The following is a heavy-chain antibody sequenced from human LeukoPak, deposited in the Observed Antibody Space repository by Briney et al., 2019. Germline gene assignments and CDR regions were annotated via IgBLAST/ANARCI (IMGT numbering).Heavy chain of an antibody. D-gene: IGHD1-26*01. Sequence: GGSLRLSCAASGFSFSDTWMHWVRQAPGKGLEWISYISTSTTTIYYANSVKGRFTISRDNAKKSLYLQMNSLRVEDTGVYYCASWGEGALDNWGQGTLVTVSS. CDR2: ISTSTTTI. CDR3: ASWGEGALDN. V-gene: IGHV3-48*01. CDR1: GFSFSDTW. J-gene: IGHJ4*02.